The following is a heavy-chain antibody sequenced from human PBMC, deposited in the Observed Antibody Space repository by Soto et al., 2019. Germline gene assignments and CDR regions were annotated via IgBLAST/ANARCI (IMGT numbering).Heavy chain of an antibody. CDR2: IWFDGSRK. CDR1: EFTFSNRG. CDR3: ARDYXRYEYWSGYYRPRGMDV. D-gene: IGHD3-3*01. Sequence: PGGSLRLSCAASEFTFSNRGMHWGRQAPGTGLGWVAVIWFDGSRKYYGDSVKGRFTISRDNSKNTLYLEMNSLRAEDTGVYYCARDYXRYEYWSGYYRPRGMDVWGQGTTVTVSS. V-gene: IGHV3-33*01. J-gene: IGHJ6*02.